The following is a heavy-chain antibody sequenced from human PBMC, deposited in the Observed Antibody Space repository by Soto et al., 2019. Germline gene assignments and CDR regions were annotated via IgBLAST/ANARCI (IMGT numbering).Heavy chain of an antibody. CDR2: INEDSSYI. Sequence: EVQLVESGGGLVKPGGCLRLSCAASGFSFISYSMNWVRQAPGKGLEWVSSINEDSSYIYYAHSLRGRFTISRDNAKDSLYLQMNSLRAEDTAVYYCVRDFGWYFRSGYMDVWGDGATVTVSS. CDR1: GFSFISYS. V-gene: IGHV3-21*02. D-gene: IGHD3-3*01. CDR3: VRDFGWYFRSGYMDV. J-gene: IGHJ6*03.